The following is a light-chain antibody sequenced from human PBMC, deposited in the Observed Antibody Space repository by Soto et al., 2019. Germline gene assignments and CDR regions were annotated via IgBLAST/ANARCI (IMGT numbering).Light chain of an antibody. J-gene: IGKJ4*01. CDR3: QQSYTTPLT. Sequence: DIQMTQSPSSRSASVGDRVTITCRASQTMSGYLNWYQQKPGKAPELLIYAASYLGNGVPSRFSGSGSVTYFTLTISSLQPEDLATDDCQQSYTTPLTVGGGTKVEIK. CDR1: QTMSGY. V-gene: IGKV1-39*01. CDR2: AAS.